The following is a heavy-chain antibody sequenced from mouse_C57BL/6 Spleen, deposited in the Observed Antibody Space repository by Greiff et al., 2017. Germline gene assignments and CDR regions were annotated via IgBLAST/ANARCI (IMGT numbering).Heavy chain of an antibody. CDR2: IDPETGGT. CDR3: TMVTGSSWFAY. V-gene: IGHV1-15*01. D-gene: IGHD2-1*01. CDR1: GYTFTDYE. J-gene: IGHJ3*01. Sequence: QVQLQQSGAELVRPGASVTLSCKASGYTFTDYEMHWVKQTPVHGLEWIGAIDPETGGTAYNQKFKGKAILTADKSSSTAYMELRSLTSEDSAVYYCTMVTGSSWFAYWGQGTLVTVSA.